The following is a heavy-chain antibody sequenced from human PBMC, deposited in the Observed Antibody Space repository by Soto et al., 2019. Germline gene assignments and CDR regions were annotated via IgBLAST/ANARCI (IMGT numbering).Heavy chain of an antibody. CDR1: GFTFSSYS. CDR3: ARGAIFGGVISYDNYHDLMAV. Sequence: PGGSLRLSCAASGFTFSSYSMKWVRQAPGKGLEWVSSISSSSSYIYYADSVKGRFTISRDNAKNSLYLQMNSLRAEDTAVYHCARGAIFGGVISYDNYHDLMAVWGQGTTVTVSS. D-gene: IGHD3-3*01. J-gene: IGHJ6*02. CDR2: ISSSSSYI. V-gene: IGHV3-21*01.